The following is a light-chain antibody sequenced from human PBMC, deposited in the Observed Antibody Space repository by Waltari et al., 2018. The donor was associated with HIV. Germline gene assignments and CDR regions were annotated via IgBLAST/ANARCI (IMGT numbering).Light chain of an antibody. CDR2: EVN. CDR3: SSYAGSNNRV. V-gene: IGLV2-8*01. J-gene: IGLJ2*01. CDR1: SSDVGGYNS. Sequence: QSALTQPPSASGSPGQSVPISCTVTSSDVGGYNSVPWYQQHPGKAHKLMIYEVNKRPSGVPDRFSGSKSGNTASLTVSGLQAEDEADYYCSSYAGSNNRVFGGGTKLTVL.